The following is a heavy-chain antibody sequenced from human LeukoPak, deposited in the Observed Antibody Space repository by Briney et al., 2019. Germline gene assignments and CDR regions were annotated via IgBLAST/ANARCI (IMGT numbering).Heavy chain of an antibody. CDR2: ISYDGSNK. D-gene: IGHD2/OR15-2a*01. CDR1: GFTLSSYA. V-gene: IGHV3-30-3*01. J-gene: IGHJ3*02. CDR3: ARDNRMALGVDAFDI. Sequence: GGSLRLSCAASGFTLSSYAMHWVRQAPGKGLEWVAVISYDGSNKYYADSVKGRFTISRDNSKNTLYLQMNSLRAEDTAVYYCARDNRMALGVDAFDIWGQGTMVTVSS.